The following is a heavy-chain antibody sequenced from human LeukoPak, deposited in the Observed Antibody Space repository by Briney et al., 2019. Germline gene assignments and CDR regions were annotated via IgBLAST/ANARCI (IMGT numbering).Heavy chain of an antibody. V-gene: IGHV1-2*02. J-gene: IGHJ4*02. Sequence: ASVKVSCKASGYTFTGYYMHWVRQAPGQGLEWMGWINPNSGGTNYAQKFQGRVTMTRDTSISTAYMELSRLRSDDTAVYYCARVEGSSTSLDYWGQGTLATVSS. CDR3: ARVEGSSTSLDY. D-gene: IGHD6-13*01. CDR1: GYTFTGYY. CDR2: INPNSGGT.